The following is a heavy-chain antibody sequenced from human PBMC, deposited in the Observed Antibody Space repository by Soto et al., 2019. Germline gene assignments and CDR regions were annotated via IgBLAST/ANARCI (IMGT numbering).Heavy chain of an antibody. CDR3: ASSCDLCAAGDAFDI. J-gene: IGHJ3*02. Sequence: QVQLQESGPGLVKPSPTLSLTCTVSGGSISSGDYYWSWIRQPPGKGLEWIGYIYYSGSTYYNPSLKSRVTISVDTSKNQFSRKLSSVTAADTAVYYCASSCDLCAAGDAFDIWGQGTMVTVSS. CDR2: IYYSGST. V-gene: IGHV4-30-4*01. D-gene: IGHD2-21*01. CDR1: GGSISSGDYY.